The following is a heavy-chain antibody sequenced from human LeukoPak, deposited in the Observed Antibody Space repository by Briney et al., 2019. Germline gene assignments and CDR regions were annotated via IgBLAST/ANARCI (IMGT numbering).Heavy chain of an antibody. D-gene: IGHD4-11*01. Sequence: ASVKVSCKASGYTFTSHYMHWVRQAPGQGLEWMGWINPNSGDTNYAQKFQGRVTMTRDRSISTAYMELSRLRSDDTAVYFCARHPTEGWFDPWGQGTLVTVSS. V-gene: IGHV1-2*02. CDR1: GYTFTSHY. CDR3: ARHPTEGWFDP. J-gene: IGHJ5*02. CDR2: INPNSGDT.